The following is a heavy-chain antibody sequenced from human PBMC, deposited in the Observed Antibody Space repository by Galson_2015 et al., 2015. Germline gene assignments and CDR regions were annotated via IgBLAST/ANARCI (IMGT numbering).Heavy chain of an antibody. CDR2: IIPIFGIA. V-gene: IGHV1-69*10. Sequence: SVKVSCKASGYTFTGYYMHWVRQAPGQGLEWMGGIIPIFGIANYAQKFQGRVTITADKSTSTAYMELSSLRSEDTAVYYCASLPGITAAGTSGPENYYYYGMDVWGQGTTVTVSS. J-gene: IGHJ6*02. CDR1: GYTFTGYY. CDR3: ASLPGITAAGTSGPENYYYYGMDV. D-gene: IGHD6-13*01.